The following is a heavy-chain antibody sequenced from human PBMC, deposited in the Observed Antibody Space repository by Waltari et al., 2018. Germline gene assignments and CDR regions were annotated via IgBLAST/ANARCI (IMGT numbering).Heavy chain of an antibody. CDR2: NNHSGST. J-gene: IGHJ6*04. Sequence: QVQLQQWGAGLLKPSETLSLTCAVYGGSFSGYYWSWIRQTPGKGLEWIGENNHSGSTNYNPSLKSRVTISVDTSKNQFSLKLSYVTAADTAVYYCARGGWIQLWPLNVWGKGTTVTVSS. V-gene: IGHV4-34*01. D-gene: IGHD5-18*01. CDR3: ARGGWIQLWPLNV. CDR1: GGSFSGYY.